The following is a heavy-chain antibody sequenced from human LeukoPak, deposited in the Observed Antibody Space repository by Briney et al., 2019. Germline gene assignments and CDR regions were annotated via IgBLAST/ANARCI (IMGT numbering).Heavy chain of an antibody. D-gene: IGHD3-10*02. V-gene: IGHV1-2*02. CDR3: ARIDRYCSSMRCSQLDLFGELSFHY. J-gene: IGHJ4*02. CDR1: GYTFTGYY. CDR2: INPNSGGP. Sequence: ASVKVSCKASGYTFTGYYIHWVRQAPGQGVEWMGWINPNSGGPNYAQKFQKRGTMTRDRYISKVYMEMSRLTDEDTAVYYSARIDRYCSSMRCSQLDLFGELSFHYWGQGTLVPVSS.